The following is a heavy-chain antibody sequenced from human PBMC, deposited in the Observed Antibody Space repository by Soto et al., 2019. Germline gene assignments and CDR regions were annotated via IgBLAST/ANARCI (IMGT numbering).Heavy chain of an antibody. D-gene: IGHD3-9*01. CDR3: GTGYDILTGYTDY. CDR2: IRSKTNNYAT. CDR1: GLIFSDYH. J-gene: IGHJ4*02. V-gene: IGHV3-73*01. Sequence: GXSLILSCAASGLIFSDYHMHCVRQASWKGLEWVGRIRSKTNNYATAYAVSVKGRFTISRDYSKNTAYLQMNYLQTEDTAVYHCGTGYDILTGYTDYWGRGTLVTVSS.